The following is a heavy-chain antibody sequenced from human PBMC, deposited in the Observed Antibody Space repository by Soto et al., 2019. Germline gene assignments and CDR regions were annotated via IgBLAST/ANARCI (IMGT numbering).Heavy chain of an antibody. V-gene: IGHV3-23*01. D-gene: IGHD3-10*01. J-gene: IGHJ4*02. Sequence: PGGSLRLSCAASTNTFNIYAMSWVRQAPGMGLEWVSAIKSGGSTHSADSVKGRFTISRDDSKNTLHLQMNSLRAEDTAVYYCAKAPTMVRGLIFDSWGQENLVTVSS. CDR2: IKSGGST. CDR3: AKAPTMVRGLIFDS. CDR1: TNTFNIYA.